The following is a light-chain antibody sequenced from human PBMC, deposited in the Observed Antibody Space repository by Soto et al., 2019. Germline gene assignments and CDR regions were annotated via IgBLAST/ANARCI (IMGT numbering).Light chain of an antibody. V-gene: IGKV3-20*01. J-gene: IGKJ1*01. CDR2: GAY. CDR3: QQYGSSRT. CDR1: QSVSSSY. Sequence: EIVLTQSPGTLSLSPGERATLSCRASQSVSSSYLAWYQQKPGQAPRLLIYGAYSRATGIPDRFSGSGSGTDFPLTISRLEAEDFAVYYCQQYGSSRTFGQGTKVEIK.